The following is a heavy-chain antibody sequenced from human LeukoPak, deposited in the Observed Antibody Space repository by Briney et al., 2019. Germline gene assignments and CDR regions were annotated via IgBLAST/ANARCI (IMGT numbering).Heavy chain of an antibody. D-gene: IGHD4-23*01. Sequence: PGGSLRLSCAASGFTFSSYSMNWVRQAPGKGLEWVSSISSSSSYIYYADSVKGRFTISRDNAKNSLYLQMNSLRAEDTAVYYCARWTVAYDAFDIWGQGTMVTVSS. J-gene: IGHJ3*02. CDR3: ARWTVAYDAFDI. CDR2: ISSSSSYI. CDR1: GFTFSSYS. V-gene: IGHV3-21*01.